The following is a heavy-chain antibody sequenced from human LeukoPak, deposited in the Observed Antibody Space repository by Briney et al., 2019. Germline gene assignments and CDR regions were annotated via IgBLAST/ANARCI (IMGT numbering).Heavy chain of an antibody. CDR3: ARDSRRGELPNY. CDR2: IKEDGSEK. Sequence: PGGSLRLSCAASGFTFSMYWMSWVRQAPGKGLEWAANIKEDGSEKYYVDSVRSRFTISRDNAKNSLFLQMNSLRAEDTAMYYCARDSRRGELPNYWGQGTLVTVSS. V-gene: IGHV3-7*05. J-gene: IGHJ4*02. D-gene: IGHD1-7*01. CDR1: GFTFSMYW.